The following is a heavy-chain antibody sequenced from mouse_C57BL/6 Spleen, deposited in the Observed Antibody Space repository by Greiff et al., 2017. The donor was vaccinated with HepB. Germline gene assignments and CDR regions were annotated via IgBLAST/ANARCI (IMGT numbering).Heavy chain of an antibody. D-gene: IGHD2-1*01. Sequence: VQLQQSGPELVKPGASVKISCKASGYSFTGYYMNWVKQSPEKSLEWIGEINPSTGGTTYNQKFKAKATLTVDKSSSTAYMQLKSLTSEDSAVYYCARTIYYGNIYAMDYWGQGTSVTVSS. CDR2: INPSTGGT. V-gene: IGHV1-42*01. CDR3: ARTIYYGNIYAMDY. CDR1: GYSFTGYY. J-gene: IGHJ4*01.